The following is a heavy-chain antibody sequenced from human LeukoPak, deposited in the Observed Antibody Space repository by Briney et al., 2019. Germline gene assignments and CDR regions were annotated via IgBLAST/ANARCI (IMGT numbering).Heavy chain of an antibody. CDR1: GGSISSGSHY. CDR2: IHTSGST. J-gene: IGHJ5*02. CDR3: ARESTGFGEFVWFDP. Sequence: PSQTLSLTCTVSGGSISSGSHYWSWIRQPAGKGLEWIGRIHTSGSTNYNSSLESRVTISVDTSKNQFSLKLSSVTAADTAVYYCARESTGFGEFVWFDPWGQGILVTVSS. D-gene: IGHD3-10*01. V-gene: IGHV4-61*02.